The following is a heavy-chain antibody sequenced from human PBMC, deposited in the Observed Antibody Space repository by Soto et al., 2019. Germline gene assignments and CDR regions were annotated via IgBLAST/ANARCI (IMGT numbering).Heavy chain of an antibody. CDR1: GGTFSSYT. CDR2: IIPILGIA. V-gene: IGHV1-69*02. Sequence: QVQLVQSGAEVKKPGSSVKVSCKASGGTFSSYTISWVRQAPGQGLEWMGRIIPILGIANYAQKFQVRVTITADKSTGTADMELSSLRSEDTAVYYCAHVVEDFDLGGRGTLVTVSS. CDR3: AHVVEDFDL. J-gene: IGHJ2*01.